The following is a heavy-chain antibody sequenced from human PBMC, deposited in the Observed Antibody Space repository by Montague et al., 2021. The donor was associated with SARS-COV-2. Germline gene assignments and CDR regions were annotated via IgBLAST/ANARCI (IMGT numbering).Heavy chain of an antibody. J-gene: IGHJ4*02. D-gene: IGHD6-19*01. CDR3: ARGEVAGPFDY. CDR2: IFSSGTA. Sequence: SETLSPTRSLSGYSISNYYWSWIRQPPGKGLEWLGYIFSSGTATXNASLRSRLTISVDTSTNQFSLKVTSATTADTATYYCARGEVAGPFDYWGRGTLVTVSS. CDR1: GYSISNYY. V-gene: IGHV4-59*01.